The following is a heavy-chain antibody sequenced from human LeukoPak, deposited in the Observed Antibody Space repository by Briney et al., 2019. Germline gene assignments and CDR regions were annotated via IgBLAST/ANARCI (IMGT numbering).Heavy chain of an antibody. D-gene: IGHD6-13*01. Sequence: SETQSLTCTVSGGSISSSSYYWGWIRQPPGKGLEWIGSIYYSGSTYYNPSLKSRVTISVDTSKNQFSLKLSSVTAADTAVYYCARHSSSWYLFDYWGQGTLVTVSS. CDR1: GGSISSSSYY. CDR2: IYYSGST. V-gene: IGHV4-39*07. J-gene: IGHJ4*02. CDR3: ARHSSSWYLFDY.